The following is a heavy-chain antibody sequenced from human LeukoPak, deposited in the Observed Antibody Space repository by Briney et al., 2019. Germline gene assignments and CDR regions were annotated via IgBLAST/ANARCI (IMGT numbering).Heavy chain of an antibody. CDR1: GGSISSYY. V-gene: IGHV4-59*01. CDR2: IYYSGST. D-gene: IGHD6-19*01. J-gene: IGHJ6*02. CDR3: ARGGGWISYHYYTMDV. Sequence: KPSETLSLTCTVSGGSISSYYWSWIRQPPGKGLEWIGYIYYSGSTNYNPSLKSRVTISVDTSKNQFSLKLSSVTAADTAVYYCARGGGWISYHYYTMDVWGQGTTVTVSS.